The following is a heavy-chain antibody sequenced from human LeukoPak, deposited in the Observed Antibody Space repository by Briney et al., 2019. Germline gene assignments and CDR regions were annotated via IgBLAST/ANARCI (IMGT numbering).Heavy chain of an antibody. CDR3: ARDIGRPEGGYYYMDV. D-gene: IGHD1-26*01. Sequence: SVKVSCKASGYSFTNYAMNWVRQAPGQGLEWMGGIIPIFGSAIYAQKFQGRVTITADTSTSTAYMELTSLRSEDTAMYYCARDIGRPEGGYYYMDVWGKGTTVIVSS. V-gene: IGHV1-69*06. CDR1: GYSFTNYA. CDR2: IIPIFGSA. J-gene: IGHJ6*03.